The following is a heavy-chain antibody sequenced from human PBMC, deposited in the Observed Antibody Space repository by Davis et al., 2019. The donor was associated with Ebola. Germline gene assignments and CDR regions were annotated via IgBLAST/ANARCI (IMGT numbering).Heavy chain of an antibody. CDR2: ITSSGGST. CDR3: ARKSAVDY. J-gene: IGHJ4*02. Sequence: GGSLRLSCAASGFTFSSYGMNWVRQTPGKGLEWVSAITSSGGSTYYADSVKGRFTISRDNSKNTLYLQMNSLRAEDTAVYYCARKSAVDYWGQGTLVTVSS. CDR1: GFTFSSYG. V-gene: IGHV3-23*01.